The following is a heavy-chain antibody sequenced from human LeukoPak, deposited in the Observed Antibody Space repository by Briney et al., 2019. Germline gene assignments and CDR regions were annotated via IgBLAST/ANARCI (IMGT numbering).Heavy chain of an antibody. D-gene: IGHD3-3*01. CDR1: GGTFSSYA. CDR3: ARDYDFWSGPLDY. CDR2: IIPILGIA. J-gene: IGHJ4*02. Sequence: AASVKVSCKASGGTFSSYAISWVRQAPGQGLEWMGRIIPILGIANYAQKFQGRVTITADKSTSTAYMELSSLRSEDTAVYYCARDYDFWSGPLDYWGQGTLVTVSS. V-gene: IGHV1-69*04.